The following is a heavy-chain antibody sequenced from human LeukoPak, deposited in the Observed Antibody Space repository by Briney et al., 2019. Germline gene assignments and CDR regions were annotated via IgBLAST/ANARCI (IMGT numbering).Heavy chain of an antibody. CDR1: GYTFSNFD. D-gene: IGHD3-3*01. CDR2: ISAYNGNT. V-gene: IGHV1-18*01. CDR3: ARASYDFWSGYYDWFDP. J-gene: IGHJ5*02. Sequence: GASVKVSCKASGYTFSNFDISWVRQAPGQGLEWMGWISAYNGNTNYAQKLQGRVTMTTDTSTSTAYMELRSLRSDDTAVYYCARASYDFWSGYYDWFDPWGQGTLVTVSS.